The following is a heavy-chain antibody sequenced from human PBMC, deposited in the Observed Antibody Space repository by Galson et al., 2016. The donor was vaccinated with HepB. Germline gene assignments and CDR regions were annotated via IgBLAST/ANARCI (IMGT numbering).Heavy chain of an antibody. D-gene: IGHD3-10*01. Sequence: TLSLTCSLSGGAINSAYHWRWIRQPPGKGLEWIGYISYTGITNYKSSLKSRVTMSIDTFKNQFALKLTAVTAADMAVYYCARSPPDYLGSGSFYSGWFDPGGQGTLVTVSS. CDR1: GGAINSAYH. CDR2: ISYTGIT. J-gene: IGHJ5*02. CDR3: ARSPPDYLGSGSFYSGWFDP. V-gene: IGHV4-31*03.